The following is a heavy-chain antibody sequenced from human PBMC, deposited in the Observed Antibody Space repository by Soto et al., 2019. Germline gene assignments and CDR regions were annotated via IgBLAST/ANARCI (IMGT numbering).Heavy chain of an antibody. CDR1: GGSINRGGYY. D-gene: IGHD2-21*02. CDR3: ARGAGGNYYFDY. J-gene: IGHJ4*02. Sequence: QVQLQESGPGLGRPSQTLSLTCTVSGGSINRGGYYWTWIRQHPGKGLEWIGSVYYSGSTNYNPSLKSPVSISVDTSKNQFSLKLSSVSAADTAVYYCARGAGGNYYFDYWGQGTLVTVSS. CDR2: VYYSGST. V-gene: IGHV4-31*01.